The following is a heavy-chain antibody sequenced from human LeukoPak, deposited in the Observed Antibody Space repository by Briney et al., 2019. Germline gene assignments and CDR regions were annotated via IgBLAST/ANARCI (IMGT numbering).Heavy chain of an antibody. D-gene: IGHD7-27*01. CDR2: IYYSGST. V-gene: IGHV4-39*02. CDR3: AREEWGSGWFDP. CDR1: GDSVSSSSYY. J-gene: IGHJ5*02. Sequence: SETLSLTCTVSGDSVSSSSYYWGRIRQPPGKGLEWIGTIYYSGSTYYNPSLKSRVTISVDTSKNQFSLKLSSVTAADTAVYYCAREEWGSGWFDPWGQGTLVTVSS.